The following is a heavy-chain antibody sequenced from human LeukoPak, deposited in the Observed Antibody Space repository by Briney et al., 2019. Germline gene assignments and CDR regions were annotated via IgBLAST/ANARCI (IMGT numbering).Heavy chain of an antibody. J-gene: IGHJ6*03. V-gene: IGHV1-2*02. CDR2: INPNSGGT. Sequence: GASVKVSCKASGYTFTGYYMHWVRQAPGQGLEWMGWINPNSGGTNYAQKFQGRVTMTRDTSISTAYMELSRLRSDDTAVYYCAREEIGSSWYLDYYYYMDVWGKGTTVTVSS. CDR3: AREEIGSSWYLDYYYYMDV. D-gene: IGHD6-13*01. CDR1: GYTFTGYY.